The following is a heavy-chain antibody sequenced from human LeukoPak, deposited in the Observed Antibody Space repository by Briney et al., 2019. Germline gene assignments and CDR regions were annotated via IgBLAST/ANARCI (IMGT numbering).Heavy chain of an antibody. J-gene: IGHJ4*02. CDR1: GFTFSNYW. CDR2: IRQDGGLK. D-gene: IGHD1-26*01. CDR3: AREIVGAIKSYFDY. V-gene: IGHV3-7*01. Sequence: GGSLRLSCTASGFTFSNYWMSWVRQAPGKGLEWVANIRQDGGLKHYVDSVKGRFTISRDNAENSLYLQMNSLRAEDTAVYYCAREIVGAIKSYFDYWGQGTLVTASS.